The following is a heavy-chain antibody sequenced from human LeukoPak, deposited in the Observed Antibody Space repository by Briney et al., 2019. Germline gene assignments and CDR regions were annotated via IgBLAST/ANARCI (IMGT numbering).Heavy chain of an antibody. Sequence: PADTLSLTCTVSGGCVNRGVHQWIWIPPPTGKGLEWFGRIYASRNTQYIHSLNTRVAILTETSKTQDPLILTSATAADTAVYYSARGDDAAAGPRLRDWGQGTLATVSS. D-gene: IGHD6-13*01. V-gene: IGHV4-61*02. CDR1: GGCVNRGVHQ. CDR3: ARGDDAAAGPRLRD. J-gene: IGHJ4*02. CDR2: IYASRNT.